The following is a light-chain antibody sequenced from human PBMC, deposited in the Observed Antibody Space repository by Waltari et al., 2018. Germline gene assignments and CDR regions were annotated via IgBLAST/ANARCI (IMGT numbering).Light chain of an antibody. CDR2: GAS. V-gene: IGKV3-20*01. CDR1: QSIGRY. Sequence: EIVLTQSPGTLSLSPGERATLSCRASQSIGRYLAWYQQKPDQAPGLLIYGASSRATGIPDRFSGSGSGTDFSLTISRLEPEDFAVYYCQNHERLPATFGQGTKVEIK. J-gene: IGKJ1*01. CDR3: QNHERLPAT.